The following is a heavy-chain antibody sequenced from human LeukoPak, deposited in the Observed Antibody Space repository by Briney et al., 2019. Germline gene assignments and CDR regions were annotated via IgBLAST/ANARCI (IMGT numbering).Heavy chain of an antibody. V-gene: IGHV3-7*05. Sequence: GGSLRLSCAASGFPFAPFWMTWVRQAPGKGPEFVATMNRDGSEVAYGNSVRGRFTISRDNAKNSLYLQMYSLRAEDTAVYYCARDAGYDRFDYWGQGTLVTVSS. CDR3: ARDAGYDRFDY. J-gene: IGHJ4*02. D-gene: IGHD3-22*01. CDR2: MNRDGSEV. CDR1: GFPFAPFW.